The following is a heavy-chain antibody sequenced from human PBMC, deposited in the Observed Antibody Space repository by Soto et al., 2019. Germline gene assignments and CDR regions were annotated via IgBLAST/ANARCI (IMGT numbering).Heavy chain of an antibody. CDR1: GFTFSSYG. J-gene: IGHJ6*02. V-gene: IGHV3-30*18. CDR3: AKVSGWNDVRYYYYGMDV. D-gene: IGHD1-1*01. CDR2: ISYDGSNK. Sequence: QVQLVESGGGVVQPGRSLRLSCAASGFTFSSYGMHWVRQAPGKGLEWVAVISYDGSNKYYADSVKGRFTISRDNSKNTLCLQMNSLRAEDTAVYYCAKVSGWNDVRYYYYGMDVWGQGTTVTVSS.